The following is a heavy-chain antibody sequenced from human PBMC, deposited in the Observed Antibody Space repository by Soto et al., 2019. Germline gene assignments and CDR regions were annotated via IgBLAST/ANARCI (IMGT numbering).Heavy chain of an antibody. CDR2: ISAYNGNT. CDR1: GYTFTSYG. D-gene: IGHD3-9*01. J-gene: IGHJ6*02. V-gene: IGHV1-18*01. CDR3: ASAKLRYFDWYSMDV. Sequence: ASVKVSCTASGYTFTSYGIRWVRQAPGQGLEWMGWISAYNGNTNYAQKLQGRVTMTTDTSTSTAYMELRSLRSDDTAVYCCASAKLRYFDWYSMDVWGQGTTVTVSS.